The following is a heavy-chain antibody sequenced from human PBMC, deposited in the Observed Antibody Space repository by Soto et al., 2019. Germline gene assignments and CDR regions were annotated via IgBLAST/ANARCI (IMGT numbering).Heavy chain of an antibody. CDR1: GDTLTEVS. Sequence: ASVKVSCKVSGDTLTEVSMHWVRQSPEKGLEWMGGYDPEKGERISAQKFKGRLTMTEDTSTDTAYMKLISLETEDTAVYFCATGPPEHYFDFWGQGTLVTVSS. J-gene: IGHJ4*02. CDR2: YDPEKGER. CDR3: ATGPPEHYFDF. V-gene: IGHV1-24*01. D-gene: IGHD1-26*01.